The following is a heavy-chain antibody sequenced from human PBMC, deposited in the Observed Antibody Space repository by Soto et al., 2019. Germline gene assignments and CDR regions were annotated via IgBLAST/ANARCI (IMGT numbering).Heavy chain of an antibody. CDR2: IIPIFGTS. J-gene: IGHJ4*02. Sequence: QEQLVQSGAEVKKPGSSVKVSCKASGGIFSSYALSWVRQAPGRGLEWMGGIIPIFGTSNYAQKFQGRVTITADESTSTAYMELSSLTSEDTAVYYCARERGPEELLGHFDLWGQGTLVTVSS. CDR1: GGIFSSYA. V-gene: IGHV1-69*01. CDR3: ARERGPEELLGHFDL. D-gene: IGHD1-26*01.